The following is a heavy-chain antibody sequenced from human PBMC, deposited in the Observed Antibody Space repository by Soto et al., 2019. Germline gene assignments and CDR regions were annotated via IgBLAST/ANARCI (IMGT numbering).Heavy chain of an antibody. Sequence: QVQLQESGPGLVKPSETLSLTCTVSGGSISSYYWSWIRQPPGKGLEWIGYIYYSGSTNYNPSLKSRVTISVDTSKNQFSLKLSSVTAADTAVYYCARDGWIGRWYFDLWGRGTLVTVSS. J-gene: IGHJ2*01. CDR1: GGSISSYY. D-gene: IGHD3-10*01. CDR2: IYYSGST. CDR3: ARDGWIGRWYFDL. V-gene: IGHV4-59*01.